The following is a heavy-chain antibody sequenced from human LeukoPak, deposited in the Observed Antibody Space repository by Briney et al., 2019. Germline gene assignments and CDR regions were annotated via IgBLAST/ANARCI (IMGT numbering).Heavy chain of an antibody. J-gene: IGHJ4*02. CDR2: IKQGGSEQ. D-gene: IGHD4-17*01. Sequence: GGSLRLSCAASGFTMSIYWMSWVRQAPGKGLEWVASIKQGGSEQHYVESVKGRFTISRDNVKNSLYLQMNSLRAEDTAVYYCASAGTSYGDQFFDYWGQGTLVTVSS. CDR3: ASAGTSYGDQFFDY. V-gene: IGHV3-7*01. CDR1: GFTMSIYW.